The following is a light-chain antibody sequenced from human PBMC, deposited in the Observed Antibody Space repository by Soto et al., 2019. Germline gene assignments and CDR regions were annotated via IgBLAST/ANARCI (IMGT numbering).Light chain of an antibody. V-gene: IGKV4-1*01. CDR2: WAS. J-gene: IGKJ4*01. CDR1: RSLLHGSNNENF. Sequence: DIVMTQSPDSLAVSLGERATINCKSSRSLLHGSNNENFLAWYQQRPGQPPKLLFYWASTRQSGVPERFSGSGSETDFTLTISSLRAEDVAVYYCQQYFGIPLTFGGRTKVEIK. CDR3: QQYFGIPLT.